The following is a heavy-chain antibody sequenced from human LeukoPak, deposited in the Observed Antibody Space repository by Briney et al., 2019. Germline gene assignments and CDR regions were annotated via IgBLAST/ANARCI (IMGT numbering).Heavy chain of an antibody. CDR2: MYDSGST. J-gene: IGHJ4*02. D-gene: IGHD1-26*01. CDR1: GGSISTYY. V-gene: IGHV4-59*01. Sequence: PPETLSLTCTVSGGSISTYYWSWIRQPPGKGLELIGYMYDSGSTNYNPSLKSRVTISVDASKNQFSLRLSSVTAADTAVYYCARHGGSYTFDFWGQGVLVTVSS. CDR3: ARHGGSYTFDF.